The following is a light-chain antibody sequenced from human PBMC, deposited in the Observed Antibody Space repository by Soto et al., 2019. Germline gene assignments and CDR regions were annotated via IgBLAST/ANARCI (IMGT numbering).Light chain of an antibody. V-gene: IGKV1-39*01. Sequence: DIQLPQSPSSLSASVGDRIPITCRARQSIRTYLNWYQQKPGEAPTLLVYDSSTLHSGVPSRFSGSGFGSECTITVSSVHPEVFGTYSGQQSYSNPTWNFGQATQVDIK. J-gene: IGKJ1*01. CDR1: QSIRTY. CDR3: QQSYSNPTWN. CDR2: DSS.